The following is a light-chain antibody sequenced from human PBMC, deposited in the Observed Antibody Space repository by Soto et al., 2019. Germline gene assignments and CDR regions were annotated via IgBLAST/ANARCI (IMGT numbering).Light chain of an antibody. CDR1: SSNIGAGYE. Sequence: QSVLTQPPSVSGAPGQRVTISCTGSSSNIGAGYEVHWYQHLPGTTPKLLIYGSTDRPAGVPDRFSGSKSGTSASLAITGLQADDETYYYCQSYDTGLSGAVFGGGTKVTVL. V-gene: IGLV1-40*01. CDR3: QSYDTGLSGAV. J-gene: IGLJ2*01. CDR2: GST.